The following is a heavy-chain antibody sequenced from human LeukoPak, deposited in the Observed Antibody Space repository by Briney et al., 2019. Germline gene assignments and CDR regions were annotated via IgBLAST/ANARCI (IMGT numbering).Heavy chain of an antibody. CDR2: ISGTGGST. V-gene: IGHV3-23*01. CDR3: AKEVPNNYYYYYGMDV. J-gene: IGHJ6*02. Sequence: GGSLRLSCAASGFTFSSYAMSWVRQAPGKGLEWVSAISGTGGSTNYADSVEGRFTISRDNSKNTLYLQMNSLRAEDTAVYYCAKEVPNNYYYYYGMDVWGQGTSVTVSS. CDR1: GFTFSSYA. D-gene: IGHD1-1*01.